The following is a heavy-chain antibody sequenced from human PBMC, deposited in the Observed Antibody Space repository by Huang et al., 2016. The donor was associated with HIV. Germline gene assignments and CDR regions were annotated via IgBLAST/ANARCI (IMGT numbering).Heavy chain of an antibody. CDR2: IYYSGTT. D-gene: IGHD3-3*01. CDR3: ARTGVAVSDDPEYFQH. V-gene: IGHV4-39*02. CDR1: GDSINSNTFY. Sequence: LQESGPGLVGPSETLSLTCAVSGDSINSNTFYWGWIRRPPGQALEWIGSIYYSGTTYYNPALKRRARIAVDASKNRMFLHLRSVTAADTGVYYCARTGVAVSDDPEYFQHWGQGALVTIS. J-gene: IGHJ1*01.